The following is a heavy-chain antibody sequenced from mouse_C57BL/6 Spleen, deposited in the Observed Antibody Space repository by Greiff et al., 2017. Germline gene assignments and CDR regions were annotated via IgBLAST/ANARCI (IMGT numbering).Heavy chain of an antibody. J-gene: IGHJ2*01. CDR2: INPSSGYT. V-gene: IGHV1-7*01. Sequence: QVQLKQSGAELAKPGASVKLSCKASGYTFTSYWMHWVKQRPGQGLEWIGYINPSSGYTKYNQKFKDKATLTAAKSASTAYMQLSSLTYEDSAVDFCARSSYDSHFDYWGQGTTLTVSS. D-gene: IGHD2-4*01. CDR1: GYTFTSYW. CDR3: ARSSYDSHFDY.